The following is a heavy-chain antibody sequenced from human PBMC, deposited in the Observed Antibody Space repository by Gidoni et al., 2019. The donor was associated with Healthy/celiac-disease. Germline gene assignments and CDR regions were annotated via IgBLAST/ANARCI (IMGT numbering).Heavy chain of an antibody. CDR2: ISSSGSTI. CDR1: GFTFSSYE. D-gene: IGHD2-21*02. V-gene: IGHV3-48*03. J-gene: IGHJ6*02. Sequence: EVQLVESGGGLVQPGGSLRLSCADSGFTFSSYEMNWVRQAPGKGLEWVSYISSSGSTIYYADSVKGRFTISRDNAKNSLYLQMNSLRAEDTAVYYCARECVTAFYYYGMDVWGQGTTVTVSS. CDR3: ARECVTAFYYYGMDV.